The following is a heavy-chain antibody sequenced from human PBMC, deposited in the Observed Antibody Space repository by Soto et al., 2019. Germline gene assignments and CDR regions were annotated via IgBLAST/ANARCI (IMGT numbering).Heavy chain of an antibody. V-gene: IGHV1-18*01. CDR3: ARDGPTMIVVVILDAFDI. CDR2: ISAYNGNT. CDR1: GYTFTSYG. D-gene: IGHD3-22*01. J-gene: IGHJ3*02. Sequence: ASVKVSCKASGYTFTSYGISWVRQAPGQGLEWMGWISAYNGNTNYAQKLQGRVTMTTDTSTSTAYMELRSLRSDDTAVYYCARDGPTMIVVVILDAFDIWGQGTMVTV.